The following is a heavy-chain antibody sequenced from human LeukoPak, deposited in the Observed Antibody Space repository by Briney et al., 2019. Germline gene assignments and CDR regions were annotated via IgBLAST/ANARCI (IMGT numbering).Heavy chain of an antibody. J-gene: IGHJ4*02. CDR1: GFSFTHFG. V-gene: IGHV3-30*02. D-gene: IGHD2-15*01. Sequence: GGSLRLSCAASGFSFTHFGMHWVRQAPGKGLEWVAFIGRDGNKKYFADSVKGRLTISRDNSKNMLFLQVNSLRAEDTAVYYCAKDGYCSGGACYSWHFDTWGLGTLVTVSS. CDR3: AKDGYCSGGACYSWHFDT. CDR2: IGRDGNKK.